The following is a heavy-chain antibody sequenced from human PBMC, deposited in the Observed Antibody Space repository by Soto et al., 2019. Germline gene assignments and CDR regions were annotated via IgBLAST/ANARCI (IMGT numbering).Heavy chain of an antibody. Sequence: GGSLRLSCAASGFTFSSYAMSWVRQAPGKGLEWVSAISGSGGSTYYADSVKGRFTISRDNSKNTLYLQMNSLRAEDTAVYYCAKERSRPYYYDSSGYYIPGYFDYWGQGTLVTVSS. J-gene: IGHJ4*02. V-gene: IGHV3-23*01. CDR2: ISGSGGST. D-gene: IGHD3-22*01. CDR1: GFTFSSYA. CDR3: AKERSRPYYYDSSGYYIPGYFDY.